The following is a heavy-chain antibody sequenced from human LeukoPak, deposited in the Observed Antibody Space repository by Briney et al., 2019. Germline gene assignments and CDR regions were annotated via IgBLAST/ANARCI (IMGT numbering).Heavy chain of an antibody. CDR2: IYYSGST. CDR1: GGSISSYY. CDR3: ARVEGYYGSGSYYYYYYMDV. J-gene: IGHJ6*03. Sequence: SETLSLTCTVSGGSISSYYWSWIRQPPGKGLEWIGYIYYSGSTNYNPSLKSRVTISVDTSKNHFSLKLSSVTAADTAVYYCARVEGYYGSGSYYYYYYMDVWGKGTTVTVS. V-gene: IGHV4-59*01. D-gene: IGHD3-10*01.